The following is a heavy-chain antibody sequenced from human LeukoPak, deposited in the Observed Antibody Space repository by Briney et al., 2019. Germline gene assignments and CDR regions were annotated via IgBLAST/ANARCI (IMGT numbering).Heavy chain of an antibody. D-gene: IGHD6-6*01. V-gene: IGHV1-69*13. CDR1: GGTFSSYA. CDR2: IIPIFGTA. CDR3: ARLDEYSSSSRYYGMDV. Sequence: SVKVSCKASGGTFSSYAISWVRQAPGQGLEWMGGIIPIFGTANYAQKFQGRVTITADESTSTAYMELSSLRSEDTAVYYCARLDEYSSSSRYYGMDVWGQGTTVTVS. J-gene: IGHJ6*02.